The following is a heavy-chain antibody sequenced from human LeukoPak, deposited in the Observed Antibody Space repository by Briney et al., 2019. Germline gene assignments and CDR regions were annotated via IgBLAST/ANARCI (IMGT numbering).Heavy chain of an antibody. Sequence: PGGSLRLSCAASGFTFSSYAMSWVRQARGKGLEWVSAISGSGGSTYYADSVKGRFTFSRGNSKNPLYLQINSLRAEDTAVYYCAKVLCSGGSCYWDIDYGGQGTLGTVSP. CDR1: GFTFSSYA. V-gene: IGHV3-23*01. D-gene: IGHD2-15*01. CDR3: AKVLCSGGSCYWDIDY. CDR2: ISGSGGST. J-gene: IGHJ4*02.